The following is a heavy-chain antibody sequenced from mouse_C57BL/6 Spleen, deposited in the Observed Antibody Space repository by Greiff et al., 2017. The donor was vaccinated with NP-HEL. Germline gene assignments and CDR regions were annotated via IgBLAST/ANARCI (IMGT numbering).Heavy chain of an antibody. CDR2: IDPETGGT. CDR3: ARERIYGLNWFAY. D-gene: IGHD1-1*02. V-gene: IGHV1-15*01. J-gene: IGHJ3*01. CDR1: GYTFTDYE. Sequence: QVQLKESGAELVRPGASVTLSCKASGYTFTDYEMHWVKQTPVHGLEWIGAIDPETGGTAYTQKFKGKAILTADKSSSTAYMELRSLTSEDSAVYYCARERIYGLNWFAYWGQGTLVTVSA.